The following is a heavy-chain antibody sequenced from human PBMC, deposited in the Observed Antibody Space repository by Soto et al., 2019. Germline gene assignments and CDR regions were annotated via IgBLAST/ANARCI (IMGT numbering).Heavy chain of an antibody. Sequence: GASVKVSCKASGYTFTSYGISWVRQAPGQRLEWMGWINAGNGNTNYNPSLKSRLTISMDTSKTQFSLKLRSVTAADTAVYYCARFLGSGNRYLDHWGPGALVTVSS. CDR2: INAGNGNT. CDR1: GYTFTSYG. V-gene: IGHV1-18*01. J-gene: IGHJ4*02. CDR3: ARFLGSGNRYLDH. D-gene: IGHD3-10*01.